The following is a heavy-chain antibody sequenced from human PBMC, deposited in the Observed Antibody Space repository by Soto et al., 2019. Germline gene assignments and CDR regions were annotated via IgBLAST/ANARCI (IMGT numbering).Heavy chain of an antibody. Sequence: SVKVSCKASGGTFSSYAISWVRQAPGQGLEWMGGIIPIFGTANYAQKFQGRVTITADESTSTAYMELSSLRSEDTAVYYCARDLLLLSSNNHYYHSRNWVDDAFDIWGQGTMVTVSS. CDR2: IIPIFGTA. D-gene: IGHD3-22*01. V-gene: IGHV1-69*13. CDR3: ARDLLLLSSNNHYYHSRNWVDDAFDI. J-gene: IGHJ3*02. CDR1: GGTFSSYA.